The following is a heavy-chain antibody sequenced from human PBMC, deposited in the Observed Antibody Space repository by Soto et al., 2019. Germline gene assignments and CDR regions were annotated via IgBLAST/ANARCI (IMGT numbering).Heavy chain of an antibody. CDR1: GGSFSGYY. CDR2: INHSGST. V-gene: IGHV4-34*01. D-gene: IGHD3-3*01. CDR3: ARGRYTIFGVVIRNNWFDP. J-gene: IGHJ5*02. Sequence: PSETLSLTCAVYGGSFSGYYWSWIRQPPGKGLEWIGEINHSGSTNYNPSLKSRVTISVDTSKNQFSLKLSSVTAADTAVYYCARGRYTIFGVVIRNNWFDPWGQGTLVTVSS.